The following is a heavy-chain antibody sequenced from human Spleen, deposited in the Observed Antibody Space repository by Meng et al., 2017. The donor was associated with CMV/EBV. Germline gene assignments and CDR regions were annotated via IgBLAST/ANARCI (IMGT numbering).Heavy chain of an antibody. D-gene: IGHD2-2*01. CDR3: AREKCSSTTCYFDY. Sequence: QLQLQESGPGLVKPSETLSLTCTVSGGSISSYYWSWIRQPPGKGLEWIGYIYYSGSTNYNPSLKSRVTISVDTSKNQFSLKLSSVTAADTAIYYCAREKCSSTTCYFDYWGQGTLVTVSS. V-gene: IGHV4-59*01. CDR1: GGSISSYY. CDR2: IYYSGST. J-gene: IGHJ4*02.